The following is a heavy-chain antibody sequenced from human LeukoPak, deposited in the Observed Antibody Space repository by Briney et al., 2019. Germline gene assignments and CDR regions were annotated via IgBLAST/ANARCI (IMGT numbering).Heavy chain of an antibody. CDR1: GFTFSQHW. V-gene: IGHV3-7*04. Sequence: PGGSLRLSCAASGFTFSQHWMIWVRQVPGKGLEWVAKISPDESHKTYADSVEGRFTISRDNAGKSLYLQMDSLRPDDTAVYYCARDPRWNFDYWGQGTLVAVSS. D-gene: IGHD3-16*02. J-gene: IGHJ4*02. CDR2: ISPDESHK. CDR3: ARDPRWNFDY.